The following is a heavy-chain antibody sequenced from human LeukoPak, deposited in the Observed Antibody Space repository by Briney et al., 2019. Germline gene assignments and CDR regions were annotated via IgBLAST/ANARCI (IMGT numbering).Heavy chain of an antibody. Sequence: GGSLRLSCAASGFTFSSYSMNWVRQAPGKGLEWVSSISSSSSYIYYADSVKGRFTISRDNAKNSLFLQMNSLRAEDTAVYYCAREDVDTAMGIVFDYWGQGTLVTVSS. V-gene: IGHV3-21*04. J-gene: IGHJ4*02. CDR3: AREDVDTAMGIVFDY. CDR1: GFTFSSYS. CDR2: ISSSSSYI. D-gene: IGHD5-18*01.